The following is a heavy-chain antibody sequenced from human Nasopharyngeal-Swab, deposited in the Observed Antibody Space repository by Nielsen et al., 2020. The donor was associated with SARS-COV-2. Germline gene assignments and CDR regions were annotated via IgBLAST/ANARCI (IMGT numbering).Heavy chain of an antibody. CDR2: ITSGNSV. CDR3: ARDGKVGSSYDY. CDR1: GFTFSPYT. J-gene: IGHJ4*02. V-gene: IGHV3-48*04. Sequence: GESLKISCATSGFTFSPYTMTWVRQAPGKGLQWISYITSGNSVQHADSVKGRFTISRDNAKNSLYLQMNSLRAEDTAVYYCARDGKVGSSYDYWGQGTLVTVSS. D-gene: IGHD6-13*01.